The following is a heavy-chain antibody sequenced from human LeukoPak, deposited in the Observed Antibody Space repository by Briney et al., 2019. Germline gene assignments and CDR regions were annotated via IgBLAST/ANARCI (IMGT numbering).Heavy chain of an antibody. CDR3: ARHRDASKANWGSPANWYFDL. CDR1: GGSISSYY. Sequence: SETLSLTCTVSGGSISSYYWSRIRQPPGKGLEWIGYIYYSGSTNYNPSLKSRVTISVDTSKNQFSLKLSSVTAADTAVYYCARHRDASKANWGSPANWYFDLWGRGTLVTVSS. J-gene: IGHJ2*01. D-gene: IGHD7-27*01. CDR2: IYYSGST. V-gene: IGHV4-59*08.